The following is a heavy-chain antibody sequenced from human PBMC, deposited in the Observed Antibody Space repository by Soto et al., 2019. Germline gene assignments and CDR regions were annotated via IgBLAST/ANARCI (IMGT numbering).Heavy chain of an antibody. CDR3: ARADYDFWSGYPVRAPFRYNWFHP. CDR2: INSDGSST. CDR1: GFTFSSYW. Sequence: EVQLVESGGGLVQPGGSLRLSCAASGFTFSSYWMHWVRQAPGKGLVWVSRINSDGSSTSYADSVKGRFTISRDNAKNTLYLQMNSLRGEDTAVYYCARADYDFWSGYPVRAPFRYNWFHPWGQGTLVTVSS. J-gene: IGHJ5*02. D-gene: IGHD3-3*01. V-gene: IGHV3-74*01.